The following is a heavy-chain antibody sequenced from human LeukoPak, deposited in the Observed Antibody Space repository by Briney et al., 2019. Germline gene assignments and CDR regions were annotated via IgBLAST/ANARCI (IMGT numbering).Heavy chain of an antibody. CDR1: GGSISSSSYY. J-gene: IGHJ4*02. CDR3: ARAIYFDWLFSHYFDY. Sequence: PSETLSLTCTVSGGSISSSSYYWGWIRQPPGKGLEWIGSIYYSGSTYYNPSLKSRVTISVDTSKNQFSLKLSSVTAADTAVYYCARAIYFDWLFSHYFDYWGQGTLVTVSS. V-gene: IGHV4-39*01. D-gene: IGHD3-9*01. CDR2: IYYSGST.